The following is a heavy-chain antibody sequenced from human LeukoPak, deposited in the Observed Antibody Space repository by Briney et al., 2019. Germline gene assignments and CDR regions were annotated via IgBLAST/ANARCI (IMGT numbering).Heavy chain of an antibody. Sequence: ASVKVSCTASGYTFTSYYMHWVRQAPGQGLEWMGIINPSGGSTSYAQKFQGRVTMTRDTSTSTVYMELSSLRSEDTAVYYCAALAAAADFDYWGQGTLVTVSS. CDR1: GYTFTSYY. CDR3: AALAAAADFDY. CDR2: INPSGGST. D-gene: IGHD6-13*01. V-gene: IGHV1-46*01. J-gene: IGHJ4*02.